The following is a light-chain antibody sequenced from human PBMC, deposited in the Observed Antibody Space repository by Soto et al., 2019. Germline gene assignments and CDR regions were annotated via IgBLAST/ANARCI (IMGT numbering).Light chain of an antibody. CDR1: SSDVGGYNY. Sequence: QSVLTQPAPVSGSPGQSITISCTGTSSDVGGYNYVSWYQQHPGKAPKLMIYEVSNRPSGVSNRFSGSKSGNTASLTISGLQAEDEADYYCSSYTSSSTYVFGTGTEVTVL. CDR3: SSYTSSSTYV. J-gene: IGLJ1*01. V-gene: IGLV2-14*01. CDR2: EVS.